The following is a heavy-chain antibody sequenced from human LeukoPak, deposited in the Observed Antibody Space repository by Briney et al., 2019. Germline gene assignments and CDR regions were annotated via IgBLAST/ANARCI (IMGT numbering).Heavy chain of an antibody. D-gene: IGHD3-10*01. CDR3: AKAETLLLGELPYYHYYYMDV. CDR1: GFTFSSYG. V-gene: IGHV3-30*02. Sequence: GGSLRLSCAASGFTFSSYGMHWVRQAPGKGLEWVAFIRYDGSNKYYADSVKGRFTISRDNSKNTLYLQMNSLRAEDTAVYYCAKAETLLLGELPYYHYYYMDVWGKGTTVTISS. CDR2: IRYDGSNK. J-gene: IGHJ6*03.